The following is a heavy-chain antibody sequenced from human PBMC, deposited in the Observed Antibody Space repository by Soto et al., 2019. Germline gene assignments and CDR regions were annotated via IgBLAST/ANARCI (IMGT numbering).Heavy chain of an antibody. CDR1: GFTFGDYA. D-gene: IGHD3-3*01. Sequence: GGSLRLSCTASGFTFGDYAMSWFRQAPGKGLEWVGFIRSKAYGGTTEYAASVKGRFTISRDDSKSIAYLQMNSLKTEDTAVYYCTRDHTIFGVGNYYYYYYMDVWGKGTTVTVSS. CDR3: TRDHTIFGVGNYYYYYYMDV. J-gene: IGHJ6*03. V-gene: IGHV3-49*03. CDR2: IRSKAYGGTT.